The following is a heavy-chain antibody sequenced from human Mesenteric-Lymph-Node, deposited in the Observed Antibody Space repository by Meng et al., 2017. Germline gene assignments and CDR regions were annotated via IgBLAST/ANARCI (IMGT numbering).Heavy chain of an antibody. CDR3: ARYCVGGSCYPDPGGGNDEVFDI. J-gene: IGHJ3*02. CDR2: ISGSGGST. V-gene: IGHV3-23*01. CDR1: GFTLSNYF. D-gene: IGHD2-15*01. Sequence: GESLKISCAASGFTLSNYFMNWVRQAPGKGLEWVSAISGSGGSTYYADSVKGRFTISRDNSKNTLYLQMNSLRAEDTAVYYCARYCVGGSCYPDPGGGNDEVFDIWGQGTMVTVSS.